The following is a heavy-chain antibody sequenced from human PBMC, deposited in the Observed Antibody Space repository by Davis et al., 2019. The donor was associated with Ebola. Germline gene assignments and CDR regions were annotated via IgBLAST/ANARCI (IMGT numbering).Heavy chain of an antibody. D-gene: IGHD1-26*01. Sequence: AASVKVSCKASGYTFTGYYMHWVRQAPGKGLEWMGGFDPEDGETIYAQKFQGRVTMTKDTSTDTAYRELSSLRSEDTAVYYCATDRYSGGYLGRGTGDYWGQGTLVTVSS. CDR3: ATDRYSGGYLGRGTGDY. CDR1: GYTFTGYY. CDR2: FDPEDGET. V-gene: IGHV1-24*01. J-gene: IGHJ4*02.